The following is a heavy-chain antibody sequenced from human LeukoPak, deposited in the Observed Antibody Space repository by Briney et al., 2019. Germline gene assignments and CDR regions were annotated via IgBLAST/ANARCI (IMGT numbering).Heavy chain of an antibody. J-gene: IGHJ4*02. CDR2: IYYSGST. D-gene: IGHD1-26*01. CDR3: ARQGSGSHKD. CDR1: GGSVGSYY. Sequence: SETLSLTCTVSGGSVGSYYWSWIRQPPGKGLEWIGYIYYSGSTNYNPSLKSRVTISVDTSKNQFSLKLSSVTAADTAVYYCARQGSGSHKDWGQGTLVTVSS. V-gene: IGHV4-59*08.